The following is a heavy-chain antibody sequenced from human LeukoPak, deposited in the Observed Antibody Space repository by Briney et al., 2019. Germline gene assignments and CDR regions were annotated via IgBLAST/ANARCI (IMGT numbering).Heavy chain of an antibody. J-gene: IGHJ4*02. CDR2: IDPNSGGT. V-gene: IGHV1-2*02. D-gene: IGHD2-2*01. Sequence: GASVKVSCKASGYTFTGYYMHWVRQAPGQGLEWMGWIDPNSGGTNYAQKFQGRVTMTRDTSISTAYMELSRLRSDDTAVYYCARGITLRQPAAMIPLDYWGQGTLVTVSS. CDR3: ARGITLRQPAAMIPLDY. CDR1: GYTFTGYY.